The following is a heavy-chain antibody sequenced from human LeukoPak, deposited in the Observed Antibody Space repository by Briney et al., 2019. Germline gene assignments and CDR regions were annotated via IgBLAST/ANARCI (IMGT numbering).Heavy chain of an antibody. Sequence: GGSLRLSCVASGFTFGHYAMSWVRQAPGKGLEWVSLIRAEGDSTFYADSVKGRFSISRDNSKDTLFLQMNSLRAEDTAVYYCAKFLPTHIVVANYYFDYWGQGTLVTVSS. CDR2: IRAEGDST. D-gene: IGHD2-21*01. CDR1: GFTFGHYA. J-gene: IGHJ4*02. CDR3: AKFLPTHIVVANYYFDY. V-gene: IGHV3-23*01.